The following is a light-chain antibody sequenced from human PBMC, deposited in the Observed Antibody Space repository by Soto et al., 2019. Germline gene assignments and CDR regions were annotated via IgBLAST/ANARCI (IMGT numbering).Light chain of an antibody. V-gene: IGKV3D-20*02. CDR3: QQRSNFIT. J-gene: IGKJ5*01. CDR2: GAS. CDR1: QSVSSSY. Sequence: EIVLTESPGTLSLSPGERATLSCRASQSVSSSYLAWYQQKPGQAPRLLIYGASSRATGIPDRFRGSGSGTDFSLTISSLESEDFAVYYCQQRSNFITFGQGTRLEI.